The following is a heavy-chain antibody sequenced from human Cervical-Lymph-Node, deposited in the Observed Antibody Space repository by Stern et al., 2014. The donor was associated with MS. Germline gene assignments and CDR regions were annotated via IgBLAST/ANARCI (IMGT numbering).Heavy chain of an antibody. CDR3: ARLSTAVDF. J-gene: IGHJ4*02. V-gene: IGHV4-59*08. CDR1: GGSISSRY. Sequence: QVQLVQSGPGLVKPSETLSLTCAVSGGSISSRYWGWIRQPPGKGLEWIGLISHSGDTKYNPSLKSRVTISLDTSKNQFPLKVPSVPAADTAVYYCARLSTAVDFWGQGTLVTVSS. CDR2: ISHSGDT.